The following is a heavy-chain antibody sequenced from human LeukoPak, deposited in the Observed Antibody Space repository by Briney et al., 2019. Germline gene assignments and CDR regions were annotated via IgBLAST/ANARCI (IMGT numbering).Heavy chain of an antibody. CDR3: AKDLGDSKWYRGSDF. CDR2: IRFNGNNQ. J-gene: IGHJ4*02. CDR1: GFSLSSYG. Sequence: GGSLRLSCAASGFSLSSYGMHWVRQAPGKGLEWVAFIRFNGNNQYYADSVRGRFTISRDTSKNTLSLEMNSLRAEDTAVYYCAKDLGDSKWYRGSDFWGQGTLVTVSP. V-gene: IGHV3-30*02. D-gene: IGHD6-13*01.